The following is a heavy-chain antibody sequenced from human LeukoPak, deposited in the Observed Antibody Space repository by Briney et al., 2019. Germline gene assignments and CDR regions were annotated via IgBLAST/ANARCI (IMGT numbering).Heavy chain of an antibody. CDR1: GFTFSSYS. Sequence: GGSLRLSCAASGFTFSSYSMNWVRQAPGKGLEWVSSISSSSSYIYYADSVKGRFTISRDNAKTSMYLQMNSLRAEDTAVYYCARDVRGVIGYWGQGTLVTVSS. J-gene: IGHJ4*02. CDR3: ARDVRGVIGY. D-gene: IGHD3-10*02. V-gene: IGHV3-21*01. CDR2: ISSSSSYI.